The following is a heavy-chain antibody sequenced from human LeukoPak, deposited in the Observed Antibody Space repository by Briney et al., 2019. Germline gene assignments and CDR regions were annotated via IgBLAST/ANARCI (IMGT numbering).Heavy chain of an antibody. CDR3: AREGNGGNPLDY. CDR2: IFPRDSDT. CDR1: GYSFTSYW. Sequence: GESLKISCKGSGYSFTSYWIGWVRQMPGKDLEWMGIIFPRDSDTRYSPSFQGQVTISADESISVVYLQWSSLKASDTAMYYCAREGNGGNPLDYWGQGTLVTVSS. J-gene: IGHJ4*02. D-gene: IGHD4-23*01. V-gene: IGHV5-51*01.